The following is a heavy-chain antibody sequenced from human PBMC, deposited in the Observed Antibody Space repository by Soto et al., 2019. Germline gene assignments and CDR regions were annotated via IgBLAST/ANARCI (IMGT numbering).Heavy chain of an antibody. Sequence: EVQLVESGGGLVQPGGSLRLSCAASGFTFSSYWMHWVRQAPGKGLVWVSRINSDGSSTSYADSVKGRFTISRDNAKNTLYLQMNSLRAEDTAVYYCARGKFLAVAEKVWYFDLWGRGTLFTVSS. V-gene: IGHV3-74*01. D-gene: IGHD6-19*01. CDR1: GFTFSSYW. CDR2: INSDGSST. J-gene: IGHJ2*01. CDR3: ARGKFLAVAEKVWYFDL.